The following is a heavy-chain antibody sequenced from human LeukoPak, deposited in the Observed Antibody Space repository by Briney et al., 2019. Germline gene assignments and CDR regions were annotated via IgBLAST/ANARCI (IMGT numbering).Heavy chain of an antibody. D-gene: IGHD4-17*01. CDR3: ARSPTTVSNPTHFDS. V-gene: IGHV5-51*01. J-gene: IGHJ4*02. Sequence: GESLKISCKGLGYSFTTYWIGWVRLMPGKGLEWMGIIYPGDSDIRYSPSFQGRVTISLDNSIATAYLHWSSLRASDTATYYCARSPTTVSNPTHFDSWGQGTLVTVSS. CDR2: IYPGDSDI. CDR1: GYSFTTYW.